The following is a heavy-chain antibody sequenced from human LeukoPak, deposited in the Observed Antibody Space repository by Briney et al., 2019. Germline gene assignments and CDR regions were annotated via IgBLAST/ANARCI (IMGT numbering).Heavy chain of an antibody. CDR3: AELGITMIGGV. CDR1: GFTFSTFW. V-gene: IGHV3-74*01. D-gene: IGHD3-10*02. J-gene: IGHJ6*04. Sequence: GGSLRLSCATSGFTFSTFWMHWVRQAPGKGLVWVSRINHDGSSTNYADSVKGRFTISRDNAKNSLYLQMNSLRAEDTAVYYCAELGITMIGGVWGKGTTVTISS. CDR2: INHDGSST.